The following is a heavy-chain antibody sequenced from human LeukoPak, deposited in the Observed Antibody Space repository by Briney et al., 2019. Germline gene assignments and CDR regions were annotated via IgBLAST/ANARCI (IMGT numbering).Heavy chain of an antibody. V-gene: IGHV4-59*12. J-gene: IGHJ5*02. CDR3: ARARYCSGGSYWFDP. Sequence: SETLSLTCTVSGDSLSSYYLSWIRQPPGKGLEWIGYIHYSGSTNYNPSLKSRVTISVDTSKNQFSLKLSSVTAADTAVYYCARARYCSGGSYWFDPWGQGTLVTVSS. CDR1: GDSLSSYY. D-gene: IGHD2-15*01. CDR2: IHYSGST.